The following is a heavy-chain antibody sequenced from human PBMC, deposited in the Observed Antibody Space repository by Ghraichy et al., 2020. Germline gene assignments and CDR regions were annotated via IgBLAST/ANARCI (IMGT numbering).Heavy chain of an antibody. D-gene: IGHD3-22*01. CDR2: INPNSGGT. CDR3: TRDRNHDSSGYYPDGFDI. Sequence: ASVKVSCKASGSTFIAYYMHWVRQAPGQGLEWMGWINPNSGGTNYAQKFQGRVTMTRDTSISTAYMELSRLRSDDTAVYYCTRDRNHDSSGYYPDGFDIWGQGTMVTVSS. J-gene: IGHJ3*02. CDR1: GSTFIAYY. V-gene: IGHV1-2*02.